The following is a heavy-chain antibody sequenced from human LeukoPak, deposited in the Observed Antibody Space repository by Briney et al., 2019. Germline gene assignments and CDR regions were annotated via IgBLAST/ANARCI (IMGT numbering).Heavy chain of an antibody. Sequence: SETLSLTCTVSGGPISSYYWSWIRQPPGKGLEWIGCFYYRGGTYYNPSLKSRVTISVDTSKNQFSLKLSSVTAADTAVYYCARHGYSSLYYWGQGTLVTVSS. CDR1: GGPISSYY. CDR3: ARHGYSSLYY. J-gene: IGHJ4*02. V-gene: IGHV4-59*08. CDR2: FYYRGGT. D-gene: IGHD5-18*01.